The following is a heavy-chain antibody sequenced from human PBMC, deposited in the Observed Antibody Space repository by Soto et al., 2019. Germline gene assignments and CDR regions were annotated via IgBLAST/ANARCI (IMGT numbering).Heavy chain of an antibody. CDR2: FSATSENT. Sequence: EVQLLESGGGLVQPGGSLRLSCVGSGFFFSSYTMTWVRQAPGKGLEWVSSFSATSENTYYADSVRGGFTISRDNSKKTLILQMNSLTAEDTAMYYCAKARDQQWVRLPFDYWGQGILVIVSS. CDR3: AKARDQQWVRLPFDY. D-gene: IGHD6-19*01. J-gene: IGHJ4*02. CDR1: GFFFSSYT. V-gene: IGHV3-23*01.